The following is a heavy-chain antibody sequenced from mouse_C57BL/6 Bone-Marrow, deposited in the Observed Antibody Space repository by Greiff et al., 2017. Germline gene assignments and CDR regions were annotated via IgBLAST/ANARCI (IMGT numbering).Heavy chain of an antibody. V-gene: IGHV1-50*01. D-gene: IGHD1-2*01. CDR1: GYTFTSYW. J-gene: IGHJ3*01. CDR2: IDPSDSYT. Sequence: QVQLQQPGAELVKPGASVKLSCKASGYTFTSYWMQWVKQRPGQGLEWIGEIDPSDSYTNYNQKFKGKATLTVDTSSSTAYMQLSSLQSEDSAVYYCARDNLPWLRGRWFAYWGQGTLVTVSA. CDR3: ARDNLPWLRGRWFAY.